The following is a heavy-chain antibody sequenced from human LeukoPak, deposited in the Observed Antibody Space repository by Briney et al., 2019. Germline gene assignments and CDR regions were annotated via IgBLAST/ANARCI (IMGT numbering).Heavy chain of an antibody. CDR2: IIPILGIA. V-gene: IGHV1-69*04. J-gene: IGHJ4*02. CDR1: GGTFSSYA. D-gene: IGHD3-22*01. Sequence: ASVKVSCKASGGTFSSYAISWVRQAPGQGLEWMGRIIPILGIANYAQKFQGRVTITADKSTSTAYMELSSLRSEDTAVYYCARGWNYYDSSGYWRYFDYWGQGTLVTVSS. CDR3: ARGWNYYDSSGYWRYFDY.